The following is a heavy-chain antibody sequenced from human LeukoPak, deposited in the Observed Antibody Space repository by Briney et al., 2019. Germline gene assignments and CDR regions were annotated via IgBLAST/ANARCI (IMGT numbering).Heavy chain of an antibody. V-gene: IGHV1-18*01. D-gene: IGHD6-13*01. Sequence: GASVKVSCKASGYTFSTYGISWVRQAPGQGLEWMGWISGYSGNTNYAQKFQGRVTMTTDTSTSTAYMELRNLRSDDTAVYYCARDRGSSSWYYWFDPWGQGTLVTVSS. CDR1: GYTFSTYG. CDR3: ARDRGSSSWYYWFDP. J-gene: IGHJ5*02. CDR2: ISGYSGNT.